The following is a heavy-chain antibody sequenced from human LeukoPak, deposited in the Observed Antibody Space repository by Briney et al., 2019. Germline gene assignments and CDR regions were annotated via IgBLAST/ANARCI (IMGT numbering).Heavy chain of an antibody. CDR2: ISGSGGGT. J-gene: IGHJ4*02. D-gene: IGHD6-19*01. Sequence: GGSLRLSCAASGFTFSSYAMSWVRQAPGKGLEWVSAISGSGGGTYYADSVKGRFTISRDNSKNTLYLQMNSLRAEDTAVYYCAKGGSGWHTNHFDYWGQGTLVTVSS. CDR1: GFTFSSYA. V-gene: IGHV3-23*01. CDR3: AKGGSGWHTNHFDY.